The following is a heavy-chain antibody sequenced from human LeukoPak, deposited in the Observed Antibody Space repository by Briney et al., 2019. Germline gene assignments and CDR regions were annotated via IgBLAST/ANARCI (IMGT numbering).Heavy chain of an antibody. Sequence: SETLSLTCTVSGGSISSYYWSWIRQPAGKGLEWLGRIYTSGSTNYNPSLKSRVTMSVDTSKNQFSLKLSSVTAADTAVYYCARDLGATYDSSGFNWFDPWGQGTLVTVSS. D-gene: IGHD3-22*01. CDR3: ARDLGATYDSSGFNWFDP. CDR1: GGSISSYY. J-gene: IGHJ5*02. CDR2: IYTSGST. V-gene: IGHV4-4*07.